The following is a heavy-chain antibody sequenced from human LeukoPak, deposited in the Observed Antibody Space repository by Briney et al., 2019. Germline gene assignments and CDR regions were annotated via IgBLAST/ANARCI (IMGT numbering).Heavy chain of an antibody. J-gene: IGHJ6*03. Sequence: SETLSLTCTVSGGSISSHYWSWIRQPPGKGLEWIGYIYYSGSTNYNPSLKSRVTISVDTSKNQFSLKLGSVTAADTAVYYCARSLLEDYYYYMDVWGKGTTVTVSS. CDR1: GGSISSHY. CDR2: IYYSGST. CDR3: ARSLLEDYYYYMDV. V-gene: IGHV4-59*11. D-gene: IGHD2/OR15-2a*01.